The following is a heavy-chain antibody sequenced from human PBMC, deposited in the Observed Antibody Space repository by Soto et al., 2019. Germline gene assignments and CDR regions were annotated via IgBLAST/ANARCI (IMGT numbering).Heavy chain of an antibody. CDR2: IFYNGAT. CDR3: ARGGGGSGYDSVVRLDA. Sequence: PSETLSLTCTVSGGSISTYYWSWIRQPPGKGLEWIGYIFYNGATSYTSSLKSRVTISLDTSKNQFSLNLSSVTPADTAVYYCARGGGGSGYDSVVRLDAWGQGTTVTVSS. D-gene: IGHD5-12*01. CDR1: GGSISTYY. V-gene: IGHV4-59*01. J-gene: IGHJ6*02.